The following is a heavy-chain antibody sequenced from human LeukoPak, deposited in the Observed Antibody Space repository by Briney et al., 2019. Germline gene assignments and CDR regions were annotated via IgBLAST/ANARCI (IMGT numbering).Heavy chain of an antibody. V-gene: IGHV4-61*02. CDR2: IHTTGST. J-gene: IGHJ4*02. CDR1: GGSISSGSYY. D-gene: IGHD3-22*01. CDR3: ARDGYIYDSSGYYSLDY. Sequence: PSETLSLTCTVSGGSISSGSYYWSWIRQPAGKGLEWIGRIHTTGSTNYNPSLKSRVTMSVDTSKNQFSLKLSSVTAADTAVYYCARDGYIYDSSGYYSLDYWGQGTLVTVSS.